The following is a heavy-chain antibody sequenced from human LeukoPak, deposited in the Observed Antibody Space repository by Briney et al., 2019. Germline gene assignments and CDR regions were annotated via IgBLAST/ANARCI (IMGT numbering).Heavy chain of an antibody. D-gene: IGHD2-15*01. J-gene: IGHJ5*02. Sequence: GSVKVSCKASGYTFTGYYMHWVRQAPGQGLEWMGWISPNSGGTNYAQKFQGRVTMTRDTSISTAYMELSRLRSDDTAVYYCARGGDIVVVVAAYNWFDPWGQGTLVTVST. CDR2: ISPNSGGT. CDR1: GYTFTGYY. CDR3: ARGGDIVVVVAAYNWFDP. V-gene: IGHV1-2*02.